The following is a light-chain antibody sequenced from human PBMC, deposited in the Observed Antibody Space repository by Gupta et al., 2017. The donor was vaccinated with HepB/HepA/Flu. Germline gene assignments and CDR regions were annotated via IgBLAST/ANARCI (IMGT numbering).Light chain of an antibody. Sequence: DIVMTQSPLSLAVTPGEPASISCRPSQSLLHSSGYTHLDWYLQKPGQPPQILIYLGSNRAPGVPDRFSGSGSGTDFTLKIDRVEADDVGFYYCMQSLETPLTFGGGTKVEIK. CDR3: MQSLETPLT. V-gene: IGKV2-28*01. J-gene: IGKJ4*01. CDR1: QSLLHSSGYTH. CDR2: LGS.